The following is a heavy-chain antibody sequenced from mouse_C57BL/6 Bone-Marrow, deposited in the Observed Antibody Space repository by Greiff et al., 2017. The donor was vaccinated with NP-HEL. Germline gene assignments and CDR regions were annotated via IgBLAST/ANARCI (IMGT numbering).Heavy chain of an antibody. D-gene: IGHD1-1*01. CDR2: IYPYNGVS. V-gene: IGHV1-31*01. J-gene: IGHJ4*01. CDR1: GYSFTGYY. Sequence: EVQGVESGPELVKPGASVKISCKASGYSFTGYYMHWVKQSHGNILDWIGYIYPYNGVSSYNQKFKGKATLTVDKSSSTAYMELRSLTSEDSAVYYCARSLRRDAMDYWGQGTSVTVSS. CDR3: ARSLRRDAMDY.